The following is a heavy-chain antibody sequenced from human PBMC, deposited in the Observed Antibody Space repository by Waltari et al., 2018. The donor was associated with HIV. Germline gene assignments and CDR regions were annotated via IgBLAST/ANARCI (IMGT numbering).Heavy chain of an antibody. Sequence: QVQLVHSGAAVRPPGSSWKVSCKASGGTSNSYSINWVRQAPGQGLEWMGRVIPMSGTTNKAQKFQGRVTITADKSTTTSYMELTSLRTEDTAVYYCASARETMGVDFDFWGQGTLVTVSS. D-gene: IGHD3-10*01. CDR3: ASARETMGVDFDF. CDR2: VIPMSGTT. J-gene: IGHJ4*02. CDR1: GGTSNSYS. V-gene: IGHV1-69*08.